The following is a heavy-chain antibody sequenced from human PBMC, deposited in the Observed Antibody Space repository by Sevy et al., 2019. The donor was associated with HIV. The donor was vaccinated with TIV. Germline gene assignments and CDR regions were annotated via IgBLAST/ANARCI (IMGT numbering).Heavy chain of an antibody. J-gene: IGHJ6*02. CDR1: GDTFRNYA. V-gene: IGHV1-69*13. CDR3: ARSNPDGYNYSYYYGMDV. D-gene: IGHD5-12*01. Sequence: ASVKVSCKASGDTFRNYAIAWVRQAPGQGLEWVGGMMPVFGSANCAQKFQDRVTIHADVSTSTAYMELRRLRSEDTAVYYCARSNPDGYNYSYYYGMDVWGQGTTVTVSS. CDR2: MMPVFGSA.